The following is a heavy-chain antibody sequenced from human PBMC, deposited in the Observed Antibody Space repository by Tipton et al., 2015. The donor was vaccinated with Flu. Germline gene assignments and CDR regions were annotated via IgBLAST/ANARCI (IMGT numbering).Heavy chain of an antibody. D-gene: IGHD3-10*01. CDR2: IYTSGST. Sequence: TLSLTCTVSGGSLSSYYWSWIRQPAGKGLEWIGRIYTSGSTNYNPSLKSRLTMSVDASKKQFSLKLSSETAADTAVYYCARGSGSGTFVIFDFWGQGTLVTVSP. J-gene: IGHJ4*02. CDR3: ARGSGSGTFVIFDF. CDR1: GGSLSSYY. V-gene: IGHV4-4*07.